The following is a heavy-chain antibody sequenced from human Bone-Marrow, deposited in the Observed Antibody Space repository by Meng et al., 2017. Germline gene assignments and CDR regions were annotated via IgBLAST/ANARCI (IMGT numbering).Heavy chain of an antibody. CDR3: ARGYCSTTNCNWFDP. Sequence: QVQLQESGPGLVKPSGTLSLTCTVSGGSISGSSWWTWVRQPPGKGLEWIGEIYHTGSTNYNPSLKSRVTISVDKSKNQFSLKLSSVTAADTAVYYCARGYCSTTNCNWFDPWGQGTLVTAS. CDR1: GGSISGSSW. V-gene: IGHV4-4*02. CDR2: IYHTGST. J-gene: IGHJ5*02. D-gene: IGHD2-2*01.